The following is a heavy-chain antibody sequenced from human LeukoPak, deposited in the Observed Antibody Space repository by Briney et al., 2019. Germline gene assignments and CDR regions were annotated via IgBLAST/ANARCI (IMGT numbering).Heavy chain of an antibody. Sequence: ASVKVSCKTSGYTFTSYYMHWVRQAPGQGLEWMGIINPSGGSTSYAQKFQGRVTMTRDTSTSTVYMELSSLRSEDTAVYYCARATMIIVAPDYWGQGTLVTVSS. V-gene: IGHV1-46*03. J-gene: IGHJ4*02. CDR1: GYTFTSYY. CDR2: INPSGGST. CDR3: ARATMIIVAPDY. D-gene: IGHD3-22*01.